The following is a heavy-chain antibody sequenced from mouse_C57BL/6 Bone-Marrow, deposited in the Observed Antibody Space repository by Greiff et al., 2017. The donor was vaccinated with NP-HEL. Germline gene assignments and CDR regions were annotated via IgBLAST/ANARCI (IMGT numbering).Heavy chain of an antibody. J-gene: IGHJ1*03. CDR3: AREGIYYYGSSPTPYFDV. CDR1: GFTFSDYY. Sequence: EVQRVESEGGLVQPGSSMKLSCTASGFTFSDYYMAWVRQVPEKGLEWVANINYDGSSTYYLDSLKSRFIISRDNAKNILYLQMSSLKSEDTATYYCAREGIYYYGSSPTPYFDVWGTGTTVTVSS. V-gene: IGHV5-16*01. D-gene: IGHD1-1*01. CDR2: INYDGSST.